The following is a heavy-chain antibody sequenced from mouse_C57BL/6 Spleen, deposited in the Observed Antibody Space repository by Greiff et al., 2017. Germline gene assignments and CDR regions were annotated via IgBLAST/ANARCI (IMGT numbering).Heavy chain of an antibody. J-gene: IGHJ3*01. Sequence: QVQLQQPGAELVMPGASVKLSCKASGYTFTSYWMHWVKQRPGQGLEWIGEIDPSDSYTNYNQKFKGKSTLTVDKSSSTAYMQLSSLTAEDSAVYCCARRGYGSSQAWFAYWGQGTLVTVSA. V-gene: IGHV1-69*01. D-gene: IGHD1-1*01. CDR3: ARRGYGSSQAWFAY. CDR1: GYTFTSYW. CDR2: IDPSDSYT.